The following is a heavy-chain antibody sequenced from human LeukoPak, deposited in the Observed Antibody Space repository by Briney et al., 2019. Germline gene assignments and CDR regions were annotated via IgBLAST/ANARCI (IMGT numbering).Heavy chain of an antibody. CDR1: GFSFGSNW. CDR2: ISPDARTI. Sequence: GGSLRLSCAASGFSFGSNWMHWVRQAPGKGLVWVSHISPDARTITYAAFVKGRFTISRDNSKNTLYLQMNSLRAEDTAVYYCAKDNTLSIAVAGDYYYYGMDVWGQGTTVTVSS. V-gene: IGHV3-74*01. J-gene: IGHJ6*02. CDR3: AKDNTLSIAVAGDYYYYGMDV. D-gene: IGHD6-19*01.